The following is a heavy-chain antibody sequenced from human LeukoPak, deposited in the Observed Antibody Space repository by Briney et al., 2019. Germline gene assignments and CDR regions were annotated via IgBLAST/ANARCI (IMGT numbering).Heavy chain of an antibody. CDR1: GFTFSSYG. V-gene: IGHV3-33*01. CDR3: ARGYDFWSGYLYYFDY. Sequence: GGSLRLSCAASGFTFSSYGMHWVRQAPGKGLEWVAVIWYDGSNKYYADSVKGRFTISRDNAKNSLYLQMNSLRDEDTAVYYCARGYDFWSGYLYYFDYWGQGTLVTVSS. CDR2: IWYDGSNK. J-gene: IGHJ4*02. D-gene: IGHD3-3*01.